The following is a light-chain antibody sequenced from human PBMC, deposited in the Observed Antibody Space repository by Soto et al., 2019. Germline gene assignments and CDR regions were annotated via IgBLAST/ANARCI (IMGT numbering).Light chain of an antibody. CDR1: QSLRTY. CDR2: GVS. J-gene: IGKJ1*01. V-gene: IGKV1-39*01. Sequence: DIQMMQSPSSLSASVGDRVTITCRASQSLRTYLNWYQQKPGKAPNLLIYGVSTLHSGVPSRFIGAGSGTDFTLTISGLQPEDFPTYYCQQSYSTPWTFGPGTKVEIK. CDR3: QQSYSTPWT.